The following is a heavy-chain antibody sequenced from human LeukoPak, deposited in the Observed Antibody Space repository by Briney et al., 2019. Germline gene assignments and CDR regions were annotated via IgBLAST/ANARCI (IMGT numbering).Heavy chain of an antibody. V-gene: IGHV3-30*18. CDR3: AKGGYSSGWSYFDY. D-gene: IGHD6-19*01. CDR1: GFIFSDYG. Sequence: PGGSLRLSCAASGFIFSDYGMHWVRQAPGKGLEWVAVISYDGSNKYYADSVKGRFTISRDNSKNTLYLQMNSLRAEDTAVYYCAKGGYSSGWSYFDYWGQGTLVTVSS. J-gene: IGHJ4*02. CDR2: ISYDGSNK.